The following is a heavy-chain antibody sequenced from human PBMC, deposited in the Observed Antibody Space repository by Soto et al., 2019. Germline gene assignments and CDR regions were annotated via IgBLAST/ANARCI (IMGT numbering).Heavy chain of an antibody. CDR1: GDSVSSNSAA. CDR3: AGTSYLQWYYMDV. Sequence: SQTLSLTCAISGDSVSSNSAAWNWIRQSPSRGLEWLGRTYYRSRWYNDYAVSVRSRITVNADTSKNQFSLHLSSVTPEDTAVYNCAGTSYLQWYYMDVWDKGTTVTVSS. D-gene: IGHD1-7*01. J-gene: IGHJ6*03. V-gene: IGHV6-1*01. CDR2: TYYRSRWYN.